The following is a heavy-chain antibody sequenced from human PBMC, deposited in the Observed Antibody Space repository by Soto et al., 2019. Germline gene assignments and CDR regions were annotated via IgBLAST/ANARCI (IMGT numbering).Heavy chain of an antibody. V-gene: IGHV3-23*01. D-gene: IGHD3-22*01. J-gene: IGHJ4*02. CDR1: GFTFNIYA. CDR3: AKDRYLDHDSRGYLFDN. Sequence: SGGSLRLSCAASGFTFNIYAMTWVLQAPGKGLEWVSAISRYGDITYYADSVEGRFSISRDNSKNTLYLQMNSLRAEDTAVYYCAKDRYLDHDSRGYLFDNWGQGTLVTVAS. CDR2: ISRYGDIT.